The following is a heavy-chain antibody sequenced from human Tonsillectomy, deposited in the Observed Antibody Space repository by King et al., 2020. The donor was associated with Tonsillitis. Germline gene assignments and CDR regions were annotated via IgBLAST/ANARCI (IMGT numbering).Heavy chain of an antibody. CDR3: ARNYYYGSGSYYGLSDAFDI. D-gene: IGHD3-10*01. J-gene: IGHJ3*02. CDR2: IKSDGSST. CDR1: GLTFSRYW. Sequence: VQLVESGGGLVQPGGSLRLSCAASGLTFSRYWMHWVRQAPGKGLVWVSRIKSDGSSTNYADSVKGRFTISRDNAMNTLYLQMNNLRVEDTAVYYCARNYYYGSGSYYGLSDAFDIWGQGTMVTVSS. V-gene: IGHV3-74*01.